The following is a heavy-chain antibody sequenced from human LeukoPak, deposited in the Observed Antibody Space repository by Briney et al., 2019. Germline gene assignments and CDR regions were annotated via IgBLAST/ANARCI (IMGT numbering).Heavy chain of an antibody. J-gene: IGHJ4*02. V-gene: IGHV3-7*01. Sequence: PGGSLRLSCAASGFTFSRNALSWVRQAPGKGLEWVANIKQDGSEKYYVDSVKGRFTISRDNAKNSLYLQMNSLRAEDTAVYYCALSSSWYTVLDYWGQGTLVTVSS. CDR2: IKQDGSEK. CDR1: GFTFSRNA. D-gene: IGHD6-13*01. CDR3: ALSSSWYTVLDY.